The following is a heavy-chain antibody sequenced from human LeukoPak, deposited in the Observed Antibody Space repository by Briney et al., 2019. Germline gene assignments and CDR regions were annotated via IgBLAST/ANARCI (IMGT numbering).Heavy chain of an antibody. D-gene: IGHD6-19*01. CDR1: GGSFSGYY. CDR2: INHSGST. J-gene: IGHJ6*03. Sequence: SETLSLTCAVYGGSFSGYYWSWIRQPPGKGLEWIGEINHSGSTNYNPSLKSRVTISVDTSKNQFSLKLSSVTAADTAVYYCARGRTGAQWLPTDYYYYMDVWGKGTTVTISS. CDR3: ARGRTGAQWLPTDYYYYMDV. V-gene: IGHV4-34*01.